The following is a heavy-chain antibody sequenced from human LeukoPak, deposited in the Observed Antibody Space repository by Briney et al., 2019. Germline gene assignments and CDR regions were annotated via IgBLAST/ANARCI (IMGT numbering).Heavy chain of an antibody. V-gene: IGHV3-21*01. J-gene: IGHJ4*02. CDR3: ARSGHYDFWSGYSDLGFDY. CDR1: GFTFGSYS. Sequence: PGGSLRLSCAASGFTFGSYSMNWVRQAPGKGLEWVSSISSSSSYIYYADSVKGRFTISRDNSKNTLYLQMNSLRAEDTAVYYCARSGHYDFWSGYSDLGFDYWGQGTLVTVSS. CDR2: ISSSSSYI. D-gene: IGHD3-3*01.